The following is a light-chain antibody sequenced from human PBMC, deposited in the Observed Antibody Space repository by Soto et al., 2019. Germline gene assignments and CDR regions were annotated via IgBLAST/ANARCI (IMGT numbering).Light chain of an antibody. V-gene: IGKV1-6*01. J-gene: IGKJ4*01. Sequence: AIQMTQSPSSLSASVGDRVTITCRARQGIRNDLGWYQQKPGKAPTLLIYAASSLQSGLPSRLSDSGSGTDFTLTISSLQPEDFATYDCLQDYHYPPTFGGGTQVEIK. CDR1: QGIRND. CDR3: LQDYHYPPT. CDR2: AAS.